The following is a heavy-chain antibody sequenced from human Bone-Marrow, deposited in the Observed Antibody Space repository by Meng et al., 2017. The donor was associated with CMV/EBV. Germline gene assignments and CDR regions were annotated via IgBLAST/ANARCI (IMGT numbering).Heavy chain of an antibody. D-gene: IGHD4-11*01. J-gene: IGHJ6*02. CDR3: ARGYSKGLFGGMDV. CDR1: GFTFSSYA. CDR2: ISYDGSNK. V-gene: IGHV3-30*04. Sequence: GESLKISCAASGFTFSSYAMHWVRQAPGKGLGWVAVISYDGSNKYYADSVKGRFTISRDNSKNTLYLQMNSLRAEDTAVYYCARGYSKGLFGGMDVWGQGTTVTVSS.